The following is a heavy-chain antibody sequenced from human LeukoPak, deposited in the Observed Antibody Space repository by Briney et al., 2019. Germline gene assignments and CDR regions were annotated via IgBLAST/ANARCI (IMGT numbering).Heavy chain of an antibody. V-gene: IGHV3-49*04. CDR3: AFGESAAY. Sequence: GGSLRLSCSGSGFTFGDYAMTWVRQAPGKGLEWVGFVRSKGYGGTTEYAASVKGRFTISRDNSKNTLYLQMNSLRAEDTAVYYCAFGESAAYWGQGTLVTVSS. CDR1: GFTFGDYA. J-gene: IGHJ4*02. CDR2: VRSKGYGGTT. D-gene: IGHD3-10*01.